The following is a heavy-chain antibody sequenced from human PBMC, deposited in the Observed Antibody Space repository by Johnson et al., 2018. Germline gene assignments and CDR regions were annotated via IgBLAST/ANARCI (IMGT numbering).Heavy chain of an antibody. CDR1: GFTVSSNY. CDR3: ARDSGGRQVGQGTHYYYYYMDS. D-gene: IGHD3-16*01. J-gene: IGHJ6*03. Sequence: VQLVESGGGLVQPGGSLRLSCAASGFTVSSNYMSWVRQAPGKGLEWVSVIYSGGSTYYADSVKGRFTISRDNSKNTLYLQMNSLRAEDTAVYYCARDSGGRQVGQGTHYYYYYMDSWGKGTTVTVSS. V-gene: IGHV3-66*02. CDR2: IYSGGST.